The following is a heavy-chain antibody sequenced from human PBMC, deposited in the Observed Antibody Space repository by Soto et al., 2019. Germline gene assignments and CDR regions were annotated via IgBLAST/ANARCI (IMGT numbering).Heavy chain of an antibody. D-gene: IGHD5-12*01. CDR1: GFTFSVYW. CDR2: IKFDGSGI. J-gene: IGHJ4*02. V-gene: IGHV3-7*01. CDR3: ARHSGYSSLDPVNHYFDY. Sequence: GGSLRLSCVASGFTFSVYWMSWVRQAPGEGLEWVARIKFDGSGIQYADSVKGRFSISRDNAGNSVYLQMNSLRAEDTAVYYSARHSGYSSLDPVNHYFDYWGQGALVTVS.